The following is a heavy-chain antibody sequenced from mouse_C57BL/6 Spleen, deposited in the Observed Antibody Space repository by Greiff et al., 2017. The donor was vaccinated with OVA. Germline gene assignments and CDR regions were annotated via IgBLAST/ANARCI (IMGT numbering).Heavy chain of an antibody. J-gene: IGHJ3*01. Sequence: EVKLVESGGGLVKPGGSLKLSCAASGFTFSSYAMSWVRQTPEKRLEWVATISDGGSYTYYPDNVKGRFTISRDNAKNNLYLQMSHLKSEDTAMYYCAREDYGSSYVSFAYWGQGTLVTVSA. CDR2: ISDGGSYT. CDR1: GFTFSSYA. D-gene: IGHD1-1*01. V-gene: IGHV5-4*01. CDR3: AREDYGSSYVSFAY.